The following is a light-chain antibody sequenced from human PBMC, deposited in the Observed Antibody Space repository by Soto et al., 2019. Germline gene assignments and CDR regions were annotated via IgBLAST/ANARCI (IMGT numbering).Light chain of an antibody. Sequence: EIVLTQSPGTLSLSPGERATLSCRASQSVSSSYLAWYQQKPGQAPRLLIYGASSRATGIPDRFSGSGSGTDFTLTISRLEPEDFAVYYCQQYGSSRWTFGQETKADSK. CDR3: QQYGSSRWT. CDR1: QSVSSSY. J-gene: IGKJ1*01. CDR2: GAS. V-gene: IGKV3-20*01.